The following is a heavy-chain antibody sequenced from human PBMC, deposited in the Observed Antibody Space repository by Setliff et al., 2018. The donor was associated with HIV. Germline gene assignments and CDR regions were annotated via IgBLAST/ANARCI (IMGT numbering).Heavy chain of an antibody. CDR1: GFTVNSIH. D-gene: IGHD3-22*01. J-gene: IGHJ4*02. CDR2: IYTDGTT. CDR3: AKELAASGLGYFDS. Sequence: GESLKISCAASGFTVNSIHMAWVRQAPGKGLEWVSAIYTDGTTYYPDSQKGRFTISRDNSKNTLSLQMNSLRPEDTAVYYCAKELAASGLGYFDSWGRGILVTVSS. V-gene: IGHV3-66*01.